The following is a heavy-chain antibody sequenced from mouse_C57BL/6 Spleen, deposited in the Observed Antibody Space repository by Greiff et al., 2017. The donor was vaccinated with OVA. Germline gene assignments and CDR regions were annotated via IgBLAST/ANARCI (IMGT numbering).Heavy chain of an antibody. J-gene: IGHJ4*01. Sequence: VKLVESGPGLVAPSQSLSITCTVSGFSLTSYAISWVRQPPGKGLEWLGVIWTGGGTNYNSALKSRLSISKDNCKSQVFLKMNSLQTDDTARYYCARKGDYGSLYYAMDYWGQGTSVTVSS. CDR3: ARKGDYGSLYYAMDY. CDR1: GFSLTSYA. V-gene: IGHV2-9-1*01. CDR2: IWTGGGT. D-gene: IGHD1-1*01.